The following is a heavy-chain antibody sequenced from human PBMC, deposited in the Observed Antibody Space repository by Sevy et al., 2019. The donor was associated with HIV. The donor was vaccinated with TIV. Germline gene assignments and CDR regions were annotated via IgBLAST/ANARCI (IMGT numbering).Heavy chain of an antibody. Sequence: GGSLRLSCAASGFTFSSYGVNWVRQAPGKGLEWVAVISYDGNNRYYADSVKGRFTISRDNPKNTLYLQMNSLRADDTAVYYCARGLAALPGYYYGMDVWGLGTTVTVSS. D-gene: IGHD6-6*01. CDR3: ARGLAALPGYYYGMDV. J-gene: IGHJ6*02. V-gene: IGHV3-30-3*01. CDR2: ISYDGNNR. CDR1: GFTFSSYG.